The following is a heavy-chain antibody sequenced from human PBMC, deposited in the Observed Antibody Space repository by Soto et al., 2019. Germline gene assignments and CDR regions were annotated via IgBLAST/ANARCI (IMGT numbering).Heavy chain of an antibody. CDR2: ISDDGDKR. CDR1: GFTFSNYG. CDR3: AKARVRIVGANSLDY. V-gene: IGHV3-30*18. D-gene: IGHD1-26*01. Sequence: PGGSLRLSCVGSGFTFSNYGMHWVRQPPGKGLEWVALISDDGDKRYYADSVRGRLIISRDNSKDTLYLQMNSLGPDDTAVYFCAKARVRIVGANSLDYCGQGTPVTVSS. J-gene: IGHJ4*02.